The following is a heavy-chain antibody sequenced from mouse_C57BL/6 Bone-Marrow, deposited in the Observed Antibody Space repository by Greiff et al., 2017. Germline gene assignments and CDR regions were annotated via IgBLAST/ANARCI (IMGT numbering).Heavy chain of an antibody. CDR3: SKYGSYPYYGLDN. V-gene: IGHV3-2*02. J-gene: IGHJ4*01. D-gene: IGHD1-1*02. CDR2: INYSGTT. CDR1: GYSITSDYA. Sequence: EVQRVESGPGLVKPSQSLSLTCTVTGYSITSDYAWNWIRQFPGKKLEWIGYINYSGTTSYNPALKSRISITRDPSKNPFFLQLNSMNSEDTATYFCSKYGSYPYYGLDNWGQGTSVTVSS.